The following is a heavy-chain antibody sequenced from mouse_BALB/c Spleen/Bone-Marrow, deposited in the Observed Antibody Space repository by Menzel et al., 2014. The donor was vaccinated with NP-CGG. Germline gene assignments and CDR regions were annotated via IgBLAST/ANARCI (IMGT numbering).Heavy chain of an antibody. J-gene: IGHJ3*01. CDR3: GGQDGYYGGFAY. CDR1: GYSFTGYF. Sequence: VQLKESGPELVKPGASVKISCKASGYSFTGYFMNWVQQSHGKSLEWIGRINPYNGDTFYNQKFKGKATLTVDKSSSTAHMELLSLTSEDSAVYYCGGQDGYYGGFAYWGQGTLVTVSA. D-gene: IGHD2-3*01. V-gene: IGHV1-37*01. CDR2: INPYNGDT.